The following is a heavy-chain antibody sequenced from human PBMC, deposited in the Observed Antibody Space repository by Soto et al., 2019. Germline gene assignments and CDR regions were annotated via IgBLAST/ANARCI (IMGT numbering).Heavy chain of an antibody. J-gene: IGHJ4*02. Sequence: ASVKVSCKACGSKFTNYDINWVRQVIGQGLEWMGWMRPKRDNAGYAQKFQGRISMTRNTSISTAYMELSSLTSEDTAVYYCASGGYNRSDLTYWGQGTLVTVSS. D-gene: IGHD1-26*01. V-gene: IGHV1-8*01. CDR2: MRPKRDNA. CDR3: ASGGYNRSDLTY. CDR1: GSKFTNYD.